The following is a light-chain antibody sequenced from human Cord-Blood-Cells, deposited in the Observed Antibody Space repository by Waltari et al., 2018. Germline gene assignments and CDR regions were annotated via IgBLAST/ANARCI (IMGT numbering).Light chain of an antibody. J-gene: IGLJ2*01. CDR2: QDS. CDR1: KLGDKY. V-gene: IGLV3-1*01. CDR3: QAWDSSTVV. Sequence: SYELTQSPSVSVSPGQTASITCSGEKLGDKYACWYQQKPGQSPVLVIYQDSKRPSGTPERFAGSNSGNTATLTISGTQAMDEADYYCQAWDSSTVVFGGGTKLTVL.